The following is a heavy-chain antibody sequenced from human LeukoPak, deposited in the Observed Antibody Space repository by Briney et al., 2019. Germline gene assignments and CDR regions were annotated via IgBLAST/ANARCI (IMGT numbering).Heavy chain of an antibody. J-gene: IGHJ5*02. V-gene: IGHV4-61*02. CDR2: IYTSGSA. CDR1: GGSTSSGSYY. CDR3: ARQADYGLFDP. Sequence: SGTLSLTCTVSGGSTSSGSYYWSWIRQPAGKGLEWIGRIYTSGSANYNPSLKSRVTISVDSSRNHFSLRLNSVTAADTAVYYCARQADYGLFDPWGQGTLVTVSS. D-gene: IGHD3-10*01.